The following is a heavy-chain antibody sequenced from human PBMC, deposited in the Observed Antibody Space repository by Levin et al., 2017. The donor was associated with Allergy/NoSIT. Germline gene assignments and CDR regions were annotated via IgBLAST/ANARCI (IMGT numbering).Heavy chain of an antibody. J-gene: IGHJ4*02. CDR1: GFTFANYD. V-gene: IGHV3-23*01. Sequence: GGSLRLSCAASGFTFANYDMSWVRQAPGKGLEWVSGISGSGGTREYVESVKGRFTISRDNSKNTLYLEMNSLRAEDTALYYCTRAQRPRFDSWGQGTLVTVSS. CDR3: TRAQRPRFDS. CDR2: ISGSGGTR.